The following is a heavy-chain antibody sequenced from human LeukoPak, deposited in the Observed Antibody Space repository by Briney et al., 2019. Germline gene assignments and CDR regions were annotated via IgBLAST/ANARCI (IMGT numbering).Heavy chain of an antibody. V-gene: IGHV4-34*01. Sequence: SETLSLTCAVYGGSFSGYYWSWIRQPPGKGLEWIGEINHSGSTNYNPSLKSQVTISVDTSKNQFSLKLSSVTAADTAVYYCARGFYYDSSGYYFPNPNNTEYYFDYWGQGTLVTVSS. CDR1: GGSFSGYY. J-gene: IGHJ4*02. CDR3: ARGFYYDSSGYYFPNPNNTEYYFDY. D-gene: IGHD3-22*01. CDR2: INHSGST.